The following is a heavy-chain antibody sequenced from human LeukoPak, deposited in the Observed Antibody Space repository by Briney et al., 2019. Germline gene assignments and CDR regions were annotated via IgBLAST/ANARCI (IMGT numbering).Heavy chain of an antibody. CDR3: AKDRTVGASYWYFDL. Sequence: GGSLRLSCAASGFTFSSYAMSWVRQAPGKGLEWVSAMSGSGGSIYYADSVKGRFTISRDNSKNTLYLHMNTLRAEDTAIYYCAKDRTVGASYWYFDLWGRGTLVTVSS. CDR2: MSGSGGSI. D-gene: IGHD1-26*01. CDR1: GFTFSSYA. J-gene: IGHJ2*01. V-gene: IGHV3-23*01.